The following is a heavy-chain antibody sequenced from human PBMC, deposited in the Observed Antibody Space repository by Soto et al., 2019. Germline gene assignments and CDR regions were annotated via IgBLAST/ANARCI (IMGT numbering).Heavy chain of an antibody. CDR2: INHSGST. J-gene: IGHJ6*03. D-gene: IGHD2-15*01. CDR3: ARGLLNKLYYYDYMDV. Sequence: QVQLQQWGAGLLKPSETLSLTCAVYGGSFSGYYWSWIRQPPGKGLEWIGEINHSGSTNYNPSLKSRVTISVDTSKNQFSLKLSSVTAADTAVYYCARGLLNKLYYYDYMDVWGKGTTVTVSS. V-gene: IGHV4-34*01. CDR1: GGSFSGYY.